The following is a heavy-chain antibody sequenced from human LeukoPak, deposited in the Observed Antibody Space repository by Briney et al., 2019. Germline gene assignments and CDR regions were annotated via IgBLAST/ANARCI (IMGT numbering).Heavy chain of an antibody. CDR3: ARGSPLGGD. CDR2: INSDGSNT. CDR1: GFTFSSSW. Sequence: PGGSLGLSCAASGFTFSSSWMHWVRQAPGKGLVWVSHINSDGSNTKYADSVKGRFTISRDNAENTLSLQMNSLRAEDTAVYYCARGSPLGGDWGQGTLVTVSS. J-gene: IGHJ4*02. V-gene: IGHV3-74*01.